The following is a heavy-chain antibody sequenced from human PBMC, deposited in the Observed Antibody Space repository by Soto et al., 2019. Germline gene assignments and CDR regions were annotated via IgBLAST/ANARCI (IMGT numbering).Heavy chain of an antibody. D-gene: IGHD2-2*01. Sequence: EVQLVESGGGLVQPGGSLRLSCAASGFTFSTHSMNWVRQAPGKGLEWISYITSSSGTMYADSVKGRFTISRDNAKNCLYLQMNSLRAEDTAVYFCVGEVGFQLIYWGQGTLVTVSS. J-gene: IGHJ4*02. CDR3: VGEVGFQLIY. V-gene: IGHV3-48*01. CDR2: ITSSSGTM. CDR1: GFTFSTHS.